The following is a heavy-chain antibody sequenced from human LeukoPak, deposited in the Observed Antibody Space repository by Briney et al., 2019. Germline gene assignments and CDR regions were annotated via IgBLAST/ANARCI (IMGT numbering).Heavy chain of an antibody. CDR1: GYTFTPYY. V-gene: IGHV1-46*01. Sequence: ASVTVSCTASGYTFTPYYVHWVRQAPGKGLEWMGIINPSGGTSYAQKFQDRVPMTRDTSTSSVYRELSSLRSEDTAVYDCARDFDYWGQGGMVAVCS. J-gene: IGHJ4*02. CDR3: ARDFDY. CDR2: INPSGGT.